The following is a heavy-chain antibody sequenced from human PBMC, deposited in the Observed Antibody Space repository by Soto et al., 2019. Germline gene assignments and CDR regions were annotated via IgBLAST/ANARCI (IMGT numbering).Heavy chain of an antibody. CDR1: GGSISSGVYY. CDR2: IYYSGST. V-gene: IGHV4-31*03. D-gene: IGHD3-3*01. CDR3: ARALSHYDFWSGGRGYYYYLDV. Sequence: SETLSLTCTVSGGSISSGVYYWSWIRLHPGKGLEWIGYIYYSGSTYYNPSPKSRVTISVDTSKNQFSLKLSSVTAADTAVYYCARALSHYDFWSGGRGYYYYLDVWGKGTTVTGSS. J-gene: IGHJ6*03.